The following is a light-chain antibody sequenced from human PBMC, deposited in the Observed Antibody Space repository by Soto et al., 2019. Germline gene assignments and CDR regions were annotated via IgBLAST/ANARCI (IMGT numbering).Light chain of an antibody. CDR1: SSDVGGYNY. J-gene: IGLJ2*01. CDR3: SSYTSIGTVL. V-gene: IGLV2-14*01. Sequence: QSALTQPASVSGSPGQSITISCTGTSSDVGGYNYVSWYQHHPGKAPKLMIYEVTKWPSGVSNRFSGSKSGNTASLTISGLQAEDEADYYCSSYTSIGTVLFGGGTQLTVL. CDR2: EVT.